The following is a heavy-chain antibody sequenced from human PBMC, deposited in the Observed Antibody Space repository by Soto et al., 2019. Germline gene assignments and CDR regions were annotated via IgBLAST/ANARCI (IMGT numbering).Heavy chain of an antibody. CDR3: GRVRVDKAEGWFDP. CDR1: GYSFTSYW. J-gene: IGHJ5*02. D-gene: IGHD5-18*01. CDR2: IDPSDSYA. V-gene: IGHV5-10-1*03. Sequence: EVQLVPSGAEVKKPGESLRISCKASGYSFTSYWISWVRQMPGKGLEWMGRIDPSDSYANYSPSFQGHVTISADKSINTAYLQWSSLKASDTAMYYCGRVRVDKAEGWFDPWGQGTLVTVSS.